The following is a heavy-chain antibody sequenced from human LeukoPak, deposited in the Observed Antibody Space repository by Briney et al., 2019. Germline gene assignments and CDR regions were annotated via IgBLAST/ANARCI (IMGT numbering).Heavy chain of an antibody. Sequence: ASVKVSCKVSGYTLTELSMHWVRQAPGKGHEWMGGFDPEDGETIYAQKFQGRVTMTEDTSTDTAYMELSSLRSEDTAVYYCATDGSSGYSFDYWGQGTLVTVSS. D-gene: IGHD3-22*01. J-gene: IGHJ4*02. CDR3: ATDGSSGYSFDY. CDR1: GYTLTELS. CDR2: FDPEDGET. V-gene: IGHV1-24*01.